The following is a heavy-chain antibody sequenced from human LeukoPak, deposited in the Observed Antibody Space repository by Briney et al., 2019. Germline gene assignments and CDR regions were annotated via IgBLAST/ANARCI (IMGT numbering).Heavy chain of an antibody. V-gene: IGHV3-30*02. CDR1: GFTFSSYG. D-gene: IGHD2-2*01. J-gene: IGHJ3*02. CDR2: IRYDGSNK. Sequence: GGSLRLSCAASGFTFSSYGMHWVRQAPGKGLEWVAFIRYDGSNKYYADSVKGRFTISRDNSKNTLYLQMNSLRAEDTAVYYCAGADIVVVPAAYAFDIWGQGTMVTVSS. CDR3: AGADIVVVPAAYAFDI.